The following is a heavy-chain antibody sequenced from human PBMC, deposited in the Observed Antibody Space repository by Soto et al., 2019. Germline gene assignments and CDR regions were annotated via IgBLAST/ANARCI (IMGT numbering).Heavy chain of an antibody. Sequence: SVSNAWMNWVRQAPGKGLEWVGRIKSKTDGGTTDYAAPVKSRFTISRDDSKNTLYLQMNSLKTEDTAVYYGTTDYGYADYWGQGTLVTVSS. CDR1: SVSNAW. D-gene: IGHD2-2*01. CDR3: TTDYGYADY. CDR2: IKSKTDGGTT. V-gene: IGHV3-15*07. J-gene: IGHJ4*02.